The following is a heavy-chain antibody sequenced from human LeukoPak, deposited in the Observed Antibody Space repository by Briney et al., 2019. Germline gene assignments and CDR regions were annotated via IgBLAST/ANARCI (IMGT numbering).Heavy chain of an antibody. J-gene: IGHJ3*02. CDR1: GGSISSYY. Sequence: PSGTLSLTCTVSGGSISSYYWSWIRQPPGKGLEWIGYIYYSGSTNYNPSLKSRVTISVDTSKNQFSLKLSSVTAADTAVYYCARDGGLDAFDIWGQGTMVTVSS. V-gene: IGHV4-59*01. CDR2: IYYSGST. CDR3: ARDGGLDAFDI.